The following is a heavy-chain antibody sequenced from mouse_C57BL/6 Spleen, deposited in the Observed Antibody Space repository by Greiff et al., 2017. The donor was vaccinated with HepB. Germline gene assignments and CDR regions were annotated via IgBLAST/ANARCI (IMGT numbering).Heavy chain of an antibody. Sequence: DVQLQESGPELVKPGASVKISCKASGYSFTGYFMNWVKQSHGKSLEWIGRINPYNGDTFYNQKFKGKATLPVDKSSSTAHMEPLSLTSEDFAVYYCARDESKDYYAMDYWGQGTSVTVSS. CDR1: GYSFTGYF. CDR3: ARDESKDYYAMDY. V-gene: IGHV1-37*01. J-gene: IGHJ4*01. D-gene: IGHD2-5*01. CDR2: INPYNGDT.